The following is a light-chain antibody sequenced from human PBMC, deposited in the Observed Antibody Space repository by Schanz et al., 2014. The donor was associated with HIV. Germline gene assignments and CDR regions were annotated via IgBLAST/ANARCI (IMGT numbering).Light chain of an antibody. CDR2: DVS. J-gene: IGLJ3*02. CDR1: SGDVGSYNY. V-gene: IGLV2-14*03. Sequence: QSALTQPASVSGSPGQSISISCTGTSGDVGSYNYVSWYQQHPGKAPKLMIYDVSNRPSGVSSRFSGSKSGNTASLTISGLQPEDEADYYCGSFTTRNTWVFGGGTKLTVL. CDR3: GSFTTRNTWV.